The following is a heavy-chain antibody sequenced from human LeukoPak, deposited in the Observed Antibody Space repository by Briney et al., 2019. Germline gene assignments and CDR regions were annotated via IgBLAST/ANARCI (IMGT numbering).Heavy chain of an antibody. CDR1: ELTLSSNY. CDR3: ARGIAAAGTEGVY. J-gene: IGHJ4*02. V-gene: IGHV3-20*04. D-gene: IGHD6-13*01. CDR2: INWNGGST. Sequence: GGSLRLSCAASELTLSSNYMSWIRQAPGRGLEWVSGINWNGGSTGYADSVKGRFTISRDNAKNSLYLQMNSLRAEDTALYYCARGIAAAGTEGVYWGQGTLVTVSS.